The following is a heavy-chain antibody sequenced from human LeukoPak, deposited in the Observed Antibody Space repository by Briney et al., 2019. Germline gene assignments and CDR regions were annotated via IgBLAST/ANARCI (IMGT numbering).Heavy chain of an antibody. Sequence: SVEVSCKASGGTFSSYAISWVRQAPGQGLEWMGGIIPIFGTANYAQKFQGRVTITADESTSTAYMELSSLRSEDTAVYYCAGAYQGRQWLVRIFDYWGQGTLVTVSS. V-gene: IGHV1-69*01. CDR2: IIPIFGTA. D-gene: IGHD6-19*01. CDR3: AGAYQGRQWLVRIFDY. CDR1: GGTFSSYA. J-gene: IGHJ4*02.